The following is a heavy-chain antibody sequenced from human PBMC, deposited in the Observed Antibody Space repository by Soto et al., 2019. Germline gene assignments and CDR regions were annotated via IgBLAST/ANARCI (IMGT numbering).Heavy chain of an antibody. J-gene: IGHJ4*02. Sequence: SVKVSCKASGGTFSSYAISWVRQAPGQGLEWMGGIIPIFGTANYAQKFQGRVTMTTDTSTSTAYMELRSLRSDDTAVYYCARVRGGVLFDYWGQGTLVTVSS. CDR2: IIPIFGTA. CDR3: ARVRGGVLFDY. CDR1: GGTFSSYA. D-gene: IGHD2-15*01. V-gene: IGHV1-69*05.